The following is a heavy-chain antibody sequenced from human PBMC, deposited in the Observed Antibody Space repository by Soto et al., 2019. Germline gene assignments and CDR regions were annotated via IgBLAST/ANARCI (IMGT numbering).Heavy chain of an antibody. CDR1: GITFSNYA. J-gene: IGHJ4*02. V-gene: IGHV3-23*01. D-gene: IGHD3-16*02. CDR2: ISTSGGRP. Sequence: EVQLLESGGGLVQPGGSLRLSCTASGITFSNYAMSWVRQAPRKGLEWVSSISTSGGRPYYADSVKGRFTISRDNSKNTLDLQMNSLRVEDTAVYYCAKDPDRYDYVWGTYRYIEHWGQGTLVTVSS. CDR3: AKDPDRYDYVWGTYRYIEH.